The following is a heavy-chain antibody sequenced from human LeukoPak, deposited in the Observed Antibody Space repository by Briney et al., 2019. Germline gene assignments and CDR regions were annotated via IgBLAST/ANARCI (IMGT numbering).Heavy chain of an antibody. CDR3: AREHCSGGSCYLSDY. CDR1: GGTFSSYA. J-gene: IGHJ4*02. V-gene: IGHV1-69*05. Sequence: GASVKVSCKASGGTFSSYAISWVRQAPGQGLEWMGGIIPIFGTANYAQKFQGRVTITTDESTSTAYMELSSLRSEDTAVYYCAREHCSGGSCYLSDYWGQGTLVTVSS. D-gene: IGHD2-15*01. CDR2: IIPIFGTA.